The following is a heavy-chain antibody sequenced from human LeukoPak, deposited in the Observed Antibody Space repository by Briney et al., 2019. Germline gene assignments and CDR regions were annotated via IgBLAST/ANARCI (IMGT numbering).Heavy chain of an antibody. CDR3: GRHLYGGNSAIDY. Sequence: GESLKISCKGSGYSFTSYWIGWVRQMPGKGLEWMGIMCPGDSDTRYSPSFQGQVTISVDKSISTAYLQWSSLKASDTAMYYCGRHLYGGNSAIDYWGQGTLVTVSS. CDR1: GYSFTSYW. V-gene: IGHV5-51*01. J-gene: IGHJ4*02. D-gene: IGHD4-23*01. CDR2: MCPGDSDT.